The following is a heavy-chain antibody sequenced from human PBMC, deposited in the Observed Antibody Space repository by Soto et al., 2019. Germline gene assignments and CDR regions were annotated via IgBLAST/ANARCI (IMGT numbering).Heavy chain of an antibody. V-gene: IGHV5-51*01. CDR1: GYSFTSYW. CDR2: IYPGDSDA. CDR3: ARTSAAGKYYYGMDV. D-gene: IGHD6-13*01. Sequence: LGESLKISCKGSGYSFTSYWIGWVRQMPVKGLEWMGIIYPGDSDARYSPSFQGQVTISADKSISTAYLQWSSLKASDTAMYYCARTSAAGKYYYGMDVWGQGTTVTVSS. J-gene: IGHJ6*02.